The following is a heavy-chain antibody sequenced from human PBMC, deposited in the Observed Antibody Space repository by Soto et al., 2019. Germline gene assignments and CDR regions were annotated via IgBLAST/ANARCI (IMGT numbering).Heavy chain of an antibody. CDR2: IYYSGVT. CDR3: ARVAADLASWLDP. D-gene: IGHD3-3*02. Sequence: QGQLQESGPGLVKPSETLSLTCTVSGDSISTYNWGWIRQPPGKGLEWIGCIYYSGVTNYNPSLKSRVTISVDTPKNQLSLKLNSVTAADTAVYYCARVAADLASWLDPWGQGTLVTVSS. J-gene: IGHJ5*02. V-gene: IGHV4-59*01. CDR1: GDSISTYN.